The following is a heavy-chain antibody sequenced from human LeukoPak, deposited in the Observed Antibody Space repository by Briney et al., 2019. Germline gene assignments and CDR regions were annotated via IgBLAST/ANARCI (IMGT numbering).Heavy chain of an antibody. V-gene: IGHV1-2*02. CDR3: ARVSPHDAFDI. CDR2: INPNSGGT. D-gene: IGHD3-3*02. Sequence: ASVKVSCKASGYTFTDFPMHWLRQAPGQSLEWMGWINPNSGGTNYAQKFQGRVTMTRDTSISTAYMELSRLRSDDTAVYYCARVSPHDAFDIWGQGTMVTVSS. CDR1: GYTFTDFP. J-gene: IGHJ3*02.